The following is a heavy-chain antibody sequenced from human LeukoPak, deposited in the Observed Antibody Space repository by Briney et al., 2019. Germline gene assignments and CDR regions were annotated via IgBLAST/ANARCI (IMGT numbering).Heavy chain of an antibody. CDR2: ISSSSSYI. CDR3: ARDGMATIPDY. J-gene: IGHJ4*02. V-gene: IGHV3-21*01. Sequence: GGSLRLSSAASGFTFSSYSMNWVRQAPGKGLEWVSSISSSSSYIYYADSVKGRFTISRDNAKNSLYLQMNSLRAEDTAVYYCARDGMATIPDYWGQGTLVTVSS. D-gene: IGHD5-24*01. CDR1: GFTFSSYS.